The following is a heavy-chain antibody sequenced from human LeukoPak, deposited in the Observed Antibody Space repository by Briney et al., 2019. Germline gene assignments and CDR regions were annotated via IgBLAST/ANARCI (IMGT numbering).Heavy chain of an antibody. J-gene: IGHJ4*02. CDR2: ICGSGGGT. CDR1: GFSPSIYA. Sequence: GSPRLSSAHSGFSPSIYATCCGSAALRAGVGRGSAICGSGGGTYSADSAKGRFTMSRDNSKSTLYMQMNSLRAEDTAVYYCAKDREWYSGSYYGWYYFDYWGQGTLVTVSS. D-gene: IGHD1-26*01. V-gene: IGHV3-23*01. CDR3: AKDREWYSGSYYGWYYFDY.